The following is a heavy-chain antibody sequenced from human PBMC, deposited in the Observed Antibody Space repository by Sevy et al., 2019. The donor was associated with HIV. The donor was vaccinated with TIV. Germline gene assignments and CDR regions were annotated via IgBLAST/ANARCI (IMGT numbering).Heavy chain of an antibody. J-gene: IGHJ3*02. CDR2: IYYSGST. D-gene: IGHD4-17*01. V-gene: IGHV4-39*01. CDR3: ARHGHDYGGNSVGAFDI. CDR1: GGSISSSSYY. Sequence: SETLSLTCTVSGGSISSSSYYWGWIRQPPGKRLEWIGSIYYSGSTYYNPSLKSRVTICVDTSKNQFSLKLSSVTAADTAVYYCARHGHDYGGNSVGAFDIWGQWTMVTVSS.